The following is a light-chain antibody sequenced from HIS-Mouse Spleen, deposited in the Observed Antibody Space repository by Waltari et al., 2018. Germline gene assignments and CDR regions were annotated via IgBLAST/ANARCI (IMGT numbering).Light chain of an antibody. J-gene: IGLJ2*01. CDR3: QAWDSSTVV. Sequence: SYELTQPPSVSVSPGQTASITCSGDKLGDKYACWYQQKPGQSPVLVIYQDSKRPSGITERLSGSKSGNTATLTISGTQAMDEADYYCQAWDSSTVVFGGGTKLTVL. V-gene: IGLV3-1*01. CDR2: QDS. CDR1: KLGDKY.